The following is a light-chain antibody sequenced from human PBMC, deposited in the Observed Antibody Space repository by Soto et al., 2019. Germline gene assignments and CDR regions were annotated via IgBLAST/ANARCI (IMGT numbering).Light chain of an antibody. Sequence: QSVLTQPASVSWSPGQSITISCTGTSSEVGGYNYVSWYQHHPGKATKLIIYDVTNRPSLVFIPFSGSKSGNTASLTISGLQPEDEADYYCSSYTTSNTRQIVFGTGTKVTVL. CDR1: SSEVGGYNY. CDR3: SSYTTSNTRQIV. V-gene: IGLV2-14*03. J-gene: IGLJ1*01. CDR2: DVT.